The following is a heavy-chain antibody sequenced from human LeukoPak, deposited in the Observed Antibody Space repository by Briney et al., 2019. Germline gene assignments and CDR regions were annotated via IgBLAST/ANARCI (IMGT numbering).Heavy chain of an antibody. CDR3: ARGSPVATVDY. V-gene: IGHV4-34*01. CDR2: INHSGST. CDR1: GGSFSGYY. Sequence: PSETLSLTCAVYGGSFSGYYWSWIRQPPGKGLEWIGEINHSGSTNYNPSLKSRVTISVDTSKNQFSLKLSSVTAADTAVYYCARGSPVATVDYWGQGTLVTVSS. D-gene: IGHD5-12*01. J-gene: IGHJ4*02.